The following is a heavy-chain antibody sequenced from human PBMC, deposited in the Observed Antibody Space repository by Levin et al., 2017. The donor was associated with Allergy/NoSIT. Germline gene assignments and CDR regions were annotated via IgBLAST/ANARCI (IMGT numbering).Heavy chain of an antibody. CDR1: GGSVTTRSYY. CDR3: ARLTRLYSSAFDY. J-gene: IGHJ4*02. Sequence: SQTLSLTCTVSGGSVTTRSYYWGWIRQPPGKGLDWISTIYYTGSTYYNPSLKSRVTISVDTSKNQFSLNLSSVTAADTAVYYCARLTRLYSSAFDYWGQGTLVTVSS. CDR2: IYYTGST. V-gene: IGHV4-39*01. D-gene: IGHD6-19*01.